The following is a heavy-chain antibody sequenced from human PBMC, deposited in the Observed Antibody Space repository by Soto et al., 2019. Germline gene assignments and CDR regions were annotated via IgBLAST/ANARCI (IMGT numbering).Heavy chain of an antibody. CDR1: GGSISSSY. V-gene: IGHV4-59*01. J-gene: IGHJ6*02. D-gene: IGHD3-3*01. Sequence: SETLSLTCTVSGGSISSSYWSWIRQPPGKGLEWIGYIYYSGSTNYNPSLKSRVTISVDTSKNQFSLKLSSVTAADTAVYYCARAGSYDFWSGYYPPTHYYGMDVWGQGTTVTVSS. CDR2: IYYSGST. CDR3: ARAGSYDFWSGYYPPTHYYGMDV.